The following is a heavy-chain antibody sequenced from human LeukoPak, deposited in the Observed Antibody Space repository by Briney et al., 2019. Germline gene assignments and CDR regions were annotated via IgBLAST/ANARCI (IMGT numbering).Heavy chain of an antibody. D-gene: IGHD1-1*01. CDR3: ARGPGSATFEAFDI. J-gene: IGHJ3*02. V-gene: IGHV4-4*07. CDR2: IYSSGIS. Sequence: SETLSLTCTVSGGSIIAYYWSWIRQPAGKGLEWVGRIYSSGISDYNPSLKSRVTMSVDTSKNQFSLHLTSVTAADTALYYCARGPGSATFEAFDIWGQGTTVTVSS. CDR1: GGSIIAYY.